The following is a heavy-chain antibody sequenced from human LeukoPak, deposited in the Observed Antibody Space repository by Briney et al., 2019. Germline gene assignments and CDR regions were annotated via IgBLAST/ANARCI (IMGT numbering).Heavy chain of an antibody. V-gene: IGHV4-4*07. J-gene: IGHJ3*02. CDR3: AREWELRDAFDI. CDR2: IYTSGST. D-gene: IGHD1-26*01. Sequence: PSETLSLTCAVYGGSFSGYYWSWIRQPAGKGLEWIGRIYTSGSTNYNPSLKSRVTMSVDTSKNQFSLKLSSVTAADTAVYYCAREWELRDAFDIWGQGTMVTVSS. CDR1: GGSFSGYY.